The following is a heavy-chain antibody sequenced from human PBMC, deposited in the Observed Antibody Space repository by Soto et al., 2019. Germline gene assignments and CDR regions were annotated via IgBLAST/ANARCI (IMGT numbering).Heavy chain of an antibody. CDR2: IWYDGSNK. CDR1: GFTFSSYG. V-gene: IGHV3-33*01. D-gene: IGHD3-3*01. J-gene: IGHJ4*02. CDR3: ARVMWDYDFWSGLADY. Sequence: HPGGSLRLSCAASGFTFSSYGMHWVRQAPGKGLEWVAVIWYDGSNKYYADSVKGRFTISRDNSKNTLYLQMNSLRAEDTAVYYCARVMWDYDFWSGLADYWGQGTLVTVSS.